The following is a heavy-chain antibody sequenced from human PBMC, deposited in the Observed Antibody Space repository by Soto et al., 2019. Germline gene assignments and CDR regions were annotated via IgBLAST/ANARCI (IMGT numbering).Heavy chain of an antibody. Sequence: EVQLVESGGGLVKPGGSLRLSCAASGFTFSSYSMNWVRQAPGKGLEWVSSISSSSIYIYYADSVKGRFTISRDNAKNSLYLQMNSLRAEDTAVYYWARAPYYYDSSVYWAYWGQGTLVTVSS. CDR3: ARAPYYYDSSVYWAY. CDR1: GFTFSSYS. D-gene: IGHD3-22*01. CDR2: ISSSSIYI. J-gene: IGHJ4*02. V-gene: IGHV3-21*01.